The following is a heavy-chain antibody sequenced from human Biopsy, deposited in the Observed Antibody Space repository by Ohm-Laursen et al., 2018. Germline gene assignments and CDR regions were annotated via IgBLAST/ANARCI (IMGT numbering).Heavy chain of an antibody. J-gene: IGHJ6*03. CDR2: ISDDGRNK. Sequence: SLRLSCAASGFSFSSYGMHWVRQAPGKGLEWVAVISDDGRNKYYIDSVRGRFTISRDNSKNTLYLHMNSLRAADTAVYYCARDRYYGSENYFSHYNMDVWGQGTTVTVSS. D-gene: IGHD3-10*01. CDR3: ARDRYYGSENYFSHYNMDV. V-gene: IGHV3-30*03. CDR1: GFSFSSYG.